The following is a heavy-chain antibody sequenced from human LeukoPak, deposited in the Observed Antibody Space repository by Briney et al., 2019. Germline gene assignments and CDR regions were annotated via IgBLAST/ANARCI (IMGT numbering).Heavy chain of an antibody. CDR2: FDPEDGET. CDR3: AILLPLLGELSSYFDY. CDR1: GYTLTELP. D-gene: IGHD3-16*02. Sequence: ASVKVSCKVSGYTLTELPMHWVRQAPGKGLEWMGGFDPEDGETIYAQKFQGRVTMTEDTSTDTAYMELSSLRSEDTAVYYCAILLPLLGELSSYFDYWGQGTLVTVSS. V-gene: IGHV1-24*01. J-gene: IGHJ4*02.